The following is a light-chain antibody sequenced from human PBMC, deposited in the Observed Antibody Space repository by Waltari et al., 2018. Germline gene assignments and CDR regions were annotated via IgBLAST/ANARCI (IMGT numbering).Light chain of an antibody. CDR2: NNR. CDR3: ATWDISLNGRL. V-gene: IGLV1-44*01. CDR1: TSNIETNS. J-gene: IGLJ3*02. Sequence: QSVQTQPPSASGTPGQRVTISCSGSTSNIETNSVNWYQQFPGTAPKLLIYNNRGRPSVAPDRCSGSKSGTSASLAISGLQSEDEADYYCATWDISLNGRLFGGGTRLTVL.